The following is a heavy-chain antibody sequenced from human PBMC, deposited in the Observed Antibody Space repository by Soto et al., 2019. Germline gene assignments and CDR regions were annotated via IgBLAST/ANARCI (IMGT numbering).Heavy chain of an antibody. Sequence: EVHLLESGGGVVRPGGSLTLSCSASGFAFNTYAMSWVRQAPGRGLEWVAGVSGSGGATYYAASVKGRFSVSRDKSKNILYLEMNSLRADYTAKSYCAKETRIMMLSVVIPQDDFYYGMDVWGQGTSVTVSS. D-gene: IGHD3-16*01. CDR3: AKETRIMMLSVVIPQDDFYYGMDV. CDR1: GFAFNTYA. V-gene: IGHV3-23*01. CDR2: VSGSGGAT. J-gene: IGHJ6*02.